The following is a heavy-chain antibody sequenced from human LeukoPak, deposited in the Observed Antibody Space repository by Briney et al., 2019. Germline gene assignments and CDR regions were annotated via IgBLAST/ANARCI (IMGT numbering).Heavy chain of an antibody. CDR2: ISYDGSNK. Sequence: GGSLRLSCAASGFTFSSYAMHWVRLAPGKGLEWVAVISYDGSNKYYADSVKGRFTISRDNSKNTLYLQMNSLRAEDTAVYYCARDQEMPPPLFLFDYWGQGTLVTVSS. V-gene: IGHV3-30-3*01. J-gene: IGHJ4*02. CDR1: GFTFSSYA. D-gene: IGHD2-2*01. CDR3: ARDQEMPPPLFLFDY.